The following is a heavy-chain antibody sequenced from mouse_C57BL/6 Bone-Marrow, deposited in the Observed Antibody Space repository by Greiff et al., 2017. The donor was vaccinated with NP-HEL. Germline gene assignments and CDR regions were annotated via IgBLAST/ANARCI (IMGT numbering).Heavy chain of an antibody. D-gene: IGHD2-1*01. CDR1: GYTFTSYW. CDR2: IYPGSGST. V-gene: IGHV1-55*01. Sequence: QVQLQQPGAELVKPGASVKMSCKASGYTFTSYWITWVKQRPGQGLEWIGDIYPGSGSTNYNEKFKSKATLTVDTSSSTAYMQLSSLTSEDSAVYYCAREGSTHYYAMDYWGQGTSVTVSS. J-gene: IGHJ4*01. CDR3: AREGSTHYYAMDY.